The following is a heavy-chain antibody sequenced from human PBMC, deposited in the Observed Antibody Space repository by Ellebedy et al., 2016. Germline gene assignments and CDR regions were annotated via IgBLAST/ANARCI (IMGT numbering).Heavy chain of an antibody. J-gene: IGHJ3*01. CDR3: ARGRFGPDAFDV. V-gene: IGHV3-48*02. Sequence: GGSLRLSCAASGFNFTAYFMNWVRQAPGKGLEWVAYISSYTNNRQYAASAKGRFTISRDDAKNSLDLQMNSLRDEDTAVYYCARGRFGPDAFDVWGQGTVVSVSS. D-gene: IGHD3-10*01. CDR1: GFNFTAYF. CDR2: ISSYTNNR.